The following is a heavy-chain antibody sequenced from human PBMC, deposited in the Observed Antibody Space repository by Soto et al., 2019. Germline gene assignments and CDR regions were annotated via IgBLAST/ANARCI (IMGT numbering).Heavy chain of an antibody. CDR2: IKEDGSEK. J-gene: IGHJ6*02. Sequence: GGSLRLSCAASGFTFSTYWMSWVRQAPGKGLEWVADIKEDGSEKYYVDSVEGRFTISRDNAKNSLYLQMTSLRAEDTALYYCARGWGYFDSSGFPYLYAMDVWGQGTTVTVSS. D-gene: IGHD3-22*01. CDR1: GFTFSTYW. CDR3: ARGWGYFDSSGFPYLYAMDV. V-gene: IGHV3-7*01.